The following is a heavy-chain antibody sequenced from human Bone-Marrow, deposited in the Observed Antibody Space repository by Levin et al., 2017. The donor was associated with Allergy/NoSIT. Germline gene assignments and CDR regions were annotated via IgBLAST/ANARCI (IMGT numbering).Heavy chain of an antibody. Sequence: GGSLRLSCAASGFTFLSYTMAWVRQAQGKGLEWVSSISSSSRHIYYADSLKGRFTISRDNAKNSLYLQMSSLRVEDTAVYYCARGLRGMATITGVHSWGQGTLVTVSS. CDR3: ARGLRGMATITGVHS. CDR1: GFTFLSYT. D-gene: IGHD5-24*01. CDR2: ISSSSRHI. J-gene: IGHJ4*02. V-gene: IGHV3-21*01.